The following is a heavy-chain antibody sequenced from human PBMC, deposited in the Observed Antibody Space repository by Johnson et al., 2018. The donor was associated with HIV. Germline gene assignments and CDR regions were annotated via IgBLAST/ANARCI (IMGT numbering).Heavy chain of an antibody. CDR1: GFTISSNY. J-gene: IGHJ3*02. CDR2: IYSGGNT. V-gene: IGHV3-53*01. CDR3: AGKFPDAFDI. Sequence: MLLVESGGGLIQPGGSLRLSCAASGFTISSNYLSWVRQAPGKSLEWVSIIYSGGNTYYADSVKGRFTISRDNSKNTLYLQMNSLRAEDTAVYYCAGKFPDAFDIWGQGTMVTVAS.